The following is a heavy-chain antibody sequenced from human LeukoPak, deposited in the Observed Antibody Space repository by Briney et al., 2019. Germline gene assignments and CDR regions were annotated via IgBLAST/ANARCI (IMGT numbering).Heavy chain of an antibody. Sequence: SETLSLTCTVSGGSISSSTYYWGWIRQPPGKGLEWIGSIHYSGNTYYKTSLKSRLTVSMDTSKNQFSLKLSSVTAADTAVYYCARLTTIFGVVPTWGQGTLVTVSS. CDR2: IHYSGNT. CDR3: ARLTTIFGVVPT. J-gene: IGHJ5*02. V-gene: IGHV4-39*01. CDR1: GGSISSSTYY. D-gene: IGHD3-3*01.